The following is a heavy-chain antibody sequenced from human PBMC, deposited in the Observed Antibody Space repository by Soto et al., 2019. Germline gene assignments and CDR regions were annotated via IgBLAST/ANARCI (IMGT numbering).Heavy chain of an antibody. V-gene: IGHV1-18*01. CDR1: GYTVPSYG. CDR3: ARLEEYCSSTSCRFDY. D-gene: IGHD2-2*01. CDR2: ISAYNGNT. J-gene: IGHJ4*02. Sequence: QVPLVQSGAEVKKPGASVKVSCKASGYTVPSYGISGVRQAPGQRLEWMGWISAYNGNTNYAQKLQGRVTMTTDTSMSTAYMELRSLRSDDTAVYYCARLEEYCSSTSCRFDYWGQGTLVTVSS.